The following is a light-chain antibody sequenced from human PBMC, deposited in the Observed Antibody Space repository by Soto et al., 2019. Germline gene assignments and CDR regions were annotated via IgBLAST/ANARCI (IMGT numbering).Light chain of an antibody. Sequence: EIVMTQSPATLSVSPGERATLSCRASQSVSSNLAWYQQKPGQAPRLLIYGASTRATGIPARFSGSVSGTEFTLTISSLQSEDFAVYYCQQYNNWPPTWTFGQGTKVDIK. CDR3: QQYNNWPPTWT. CDR2: GAS. V-gene: IGKV3-15*01. J-gene: IGKJ1*01. CDR1: QSVSSN.